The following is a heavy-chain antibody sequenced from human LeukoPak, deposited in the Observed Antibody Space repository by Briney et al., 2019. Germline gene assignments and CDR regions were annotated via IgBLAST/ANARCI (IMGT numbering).Heavy chain of an antibody. V-gene: IGHV3-48*03. D-gene: IGHD6-13*01. Sequence: GGSLTLSCTASGCTFSSYEMNWVRQAPGKGLEWVSYISSRATTIYYADSVKGRFTISRDNAKNSLYLQTNSLRAEDTAVYYCARKNIAAAAFDFWGQGTLVTVSS. CDR2: ISSRATTI. J-gene: IGHJ4*02. CDR1: GCTFSSYE. CDR3: ARKNIAAAAFDF.